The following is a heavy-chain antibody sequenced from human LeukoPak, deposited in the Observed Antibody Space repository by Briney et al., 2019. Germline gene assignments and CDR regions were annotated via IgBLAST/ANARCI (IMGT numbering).Heavy chain of an antibody. J-gene: IGHJ6*04. CDR1: GGTFSSYA. D-gene: IGHD6-13*01. V-gene: IGHV1-69*13. CDR3: ARCRGAAGTYYYYGMDV. Sequence: ASVKVSCKASGGTFSSYAISWVRQAPGQGLEWMGGIIPIFGTANYAQKFQGRVTITADESTSTAYMELSSLRSEDTAVYYCARCRGAAGTYYYYGMDVWGKGTTVTVSS. CDR2: IIPIFGTA.